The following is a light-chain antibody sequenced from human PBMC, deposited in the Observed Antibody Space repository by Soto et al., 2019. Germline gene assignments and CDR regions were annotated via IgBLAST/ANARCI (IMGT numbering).Light chain of an antibody. J-gene: IGKJ4*01. CDR1: QGISSY. Sequence: DIQLTQSPSFLSASVGDRVTITCRASQGISSYAAWYQQKPGKDPKLLIYSASTLQSGVPSRFSGSGSGTEFTLTIGSLQPEDFATYYCQQFNSYPLTFGGGTKVDIK. V-gene: IGKV1-9*01. CDR3: QQFNSYPLT. CDR2: SAS.